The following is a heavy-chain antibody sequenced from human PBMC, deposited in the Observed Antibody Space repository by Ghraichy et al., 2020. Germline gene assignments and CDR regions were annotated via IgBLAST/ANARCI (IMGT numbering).Heavy chain of an antibody. CDR3: AKDRSGSWGDFDY. J-gene: IGHJ4*02. V-gene: IGHV3-30*02. Sequence: GGSLRLSCAASGFTFSNYGMHWVRQAPGKGLEWVAFIRYDGSNKYYADSVKGRFTISRDNSKNTLYLQMNSLRAEDTSVYYCAKDRSGSWGDFDYWGQGTLVTVSS. CDR2: IRYDGSNK. CDR1: GFTFSNYG. D-gene: IGHD1-26*01.